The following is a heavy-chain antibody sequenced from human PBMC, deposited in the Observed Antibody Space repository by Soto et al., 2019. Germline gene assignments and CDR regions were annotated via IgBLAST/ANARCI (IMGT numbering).Heavy chain of an antibody. Sequence: QVQLQESGPGLVKPSQTLSLTCTVSGGSISSGGYYWSWIRQHPGKGLEWIGYIYYSGSTYYNPSHERRVTISVDTAKNQFSLKLSSVTAADTAVYYSAKALAARYPIDYWGQGTLVTVSS. D-gene: IGHD6-6*01. J-gene: IGHJ4*02. CDR2: IYYSGST. CDR3: AKALAARYPIDY. V-gene: IGHV4-31*03. CDR1: GGSISSGGYY.